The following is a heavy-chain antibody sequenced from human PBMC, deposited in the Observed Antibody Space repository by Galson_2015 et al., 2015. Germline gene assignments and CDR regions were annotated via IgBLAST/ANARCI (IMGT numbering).Heavy chain of an antibody. V-gene: IGHV1-2*04. CDR2: INPNSGGT. CDR1: GYTFTGYY. J-gene: IGHJ6*02. Sequence: SVKVSCKASGYTFTGYYMHWVRQAPGQGLEWMGWINPNSGGTNYAQKFQGWVTMTRDTSISTAYMELSRLRSDDTAVYYCAAGHYYGSGSPEDYYYGMDVWGQGTTVTVSS. D-gene: IGHD3-10*01. CDR3: AAGHYYGSGSPEDYYYGMDV.